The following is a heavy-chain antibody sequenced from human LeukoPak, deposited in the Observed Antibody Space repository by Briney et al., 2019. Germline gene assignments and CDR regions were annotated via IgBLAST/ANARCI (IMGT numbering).Heavy chain of an antibody. D-gene: IGHD2/OR15-2a*01. CDR1: GFTFSHYA. J-gene: IGHJ4*02. CDR2: ISYNGNNE. CDR3: AREDYGNYYFDY. Sequence: PGGSLRLSCAASGFTFSHYAMHWARQAPGTGLEWLTVISYNGNNEYYTDSVKGRFTISRDNFKNTLYLHMNSLRVEDTAVYYRAREDYGNYYFDYWGQGTLVTVSS. V-gene: IGHV3-30*14.